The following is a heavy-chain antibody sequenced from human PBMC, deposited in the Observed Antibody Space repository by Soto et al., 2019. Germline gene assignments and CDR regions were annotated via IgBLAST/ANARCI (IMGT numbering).Heavy chain of an antibody. CDR2: IGTEHDA. J-gene: IGHJ5*02. V-gene: IGHV3-13*01. CDR1: GFTFSTYD. CDR3: ARQAAYWHGGGGWLDP. Sequence: EVQLVESGGGLVQPGGSLRLSCAASGFTFSTYDMHWVRQATGKGLELVSSIGTEHDAYYPDSVKGRFTISRENAKNSLYLQRNRLTAGDTAVYYWARQAAYWHGGGGWLDPWGQGTLVTVSS. D-gene: IGHD2-8*02.